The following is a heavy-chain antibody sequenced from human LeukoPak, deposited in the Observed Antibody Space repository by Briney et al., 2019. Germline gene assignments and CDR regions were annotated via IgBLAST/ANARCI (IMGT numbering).Heavy chain of an antibody. CDR2: IYYSGST. V-gene: IGHV4-61*01. D-gene: IGHD3-9*01. CDR1: GGSVSSGSYY. Sequence: ASETLSLTCTVSGGSVSSGSYYWSWIRQPPGKGLEWIGYIYYSGSTNYNPSRKSRVTISVDTSKNQFSLKLSSVTAADTAVYYCARGPYDIFEYWGQGTLVTVSS. J-gene: IGHJ4*02. CDR3: ARGPYDIFEY.